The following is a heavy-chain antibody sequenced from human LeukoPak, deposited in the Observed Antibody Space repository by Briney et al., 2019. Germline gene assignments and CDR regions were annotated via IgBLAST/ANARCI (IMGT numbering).Heavy chain of an antibody. Sequence: GASVKVSCKVSGYTLTELSMHWVRQAPGKGLEWMGGFDPEDGETIYAQKFQGRVTMTEDTSTDTAYMELSSLRSEDTAVYYCATGGLKWFGEFIDYWGQGTLVTVSS. D-gene: IGHD3-10*01. J-gene: IGHJ4*02. CDR3: ATGGLKWFGEFIDY. CDR1: GYTLTELS. V-gene: IGHV1-24*01. CDR2: FDPEDGET.